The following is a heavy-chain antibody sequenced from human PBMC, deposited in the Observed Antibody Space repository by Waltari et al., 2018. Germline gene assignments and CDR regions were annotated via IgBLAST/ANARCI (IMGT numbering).Heavy chain of an antibody. J-gene: IGHJ4*02. CDR3: ARASTYYDMSY. CDR2: FTGSGNTI. V-gene: IGHV3-48*04. CDR1: GFTFINYP. Sequence: EVQLVESGGGLVQPGGSLRLSWAASGFTFINYPMGWVHQAPGEGLVWVSLFTGSGNTIRYEDSLRGRFTISRDNAKNSLYLQMNSLRADDTAVYYCARASTYYDMSYWGQGTLVTVSA. D-gene: IGHD3-22*01.